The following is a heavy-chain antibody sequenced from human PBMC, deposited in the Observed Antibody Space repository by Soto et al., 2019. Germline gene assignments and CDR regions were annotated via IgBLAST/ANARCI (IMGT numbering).Heavy chain of an antibody. D-gene: IGHD6-19*01. J-gene: IGHJ4*02. V-gene: IGHV1-18*01. CDR2: ISAYNGNT. Sequence: ASVKVSCKASGFTFTSYGFSWVRRAPGQGLEWMGWISAYNGNTNYVQKVQDRVTMTTDTSTNTAYMELRSLRSDDTAVYYCKRDLGSSSGFLDYWGQGTLVTVSS. CDR3: KRDLGSSSGFLDY. CDR1: GFTFTSYG.